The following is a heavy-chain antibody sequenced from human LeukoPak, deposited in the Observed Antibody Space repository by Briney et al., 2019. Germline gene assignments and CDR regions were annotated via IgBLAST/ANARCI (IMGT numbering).Heavy chain of an antibody. D-gene: IGHD3-10*01. V-gene: IGHV4-59*01. J-gene: IGHJ5*01. CDR1: GGSITSYY. CDR2: IYYSEST. Sequence: SETLSLTCTVSGGSITSYYWSWIRQPPGKGLEWIGYIYYSESTNYNPSLKSRVTISVDTSKNQFSLKLSSVTAADTAVYYCARGGVNYKIAGPWGQGALVTVSS. CDR3: ARGGVNYKIAGP.